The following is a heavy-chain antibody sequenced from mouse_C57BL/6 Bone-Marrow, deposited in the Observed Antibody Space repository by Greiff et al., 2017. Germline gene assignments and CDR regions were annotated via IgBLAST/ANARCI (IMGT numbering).Heavy chain of an antibody. CDR3: AIDLITTVAQNC. J-gene: IGHJ2*01. CDR2: ISYSGSP. Sequence: VQLKQSGPGMVKPSQSLSLTCTVTGYSITSGYDWHWIRHFPGNKLEWMGYISYSGSPNYNPSLQSRISITHDTSNNLFFLKLDSVTTEDTATYYGAIDLITTVAQNCWGKGTTLTVSS. D-gene: IGHD1-2*01. V-gene: IGHV3-1*01. CDR1: GYSITSGYD.